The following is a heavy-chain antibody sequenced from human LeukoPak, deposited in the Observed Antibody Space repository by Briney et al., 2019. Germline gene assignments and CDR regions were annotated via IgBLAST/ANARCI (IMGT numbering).Heavy chain of an antibody. J-gene: IGHJ3*02. Sequence: SETLTLTCAVSGGSFSGYYWSWIRQPPGKGLEWIGEINHSGSTNYNPSLKNPVTISVDTSKNQFSLKLSSVTAADTAGYYCAKTLSAAFEIWGQGTMVTVSS. CDR2: INHSGST. CDR1: GGSFSGYY. CDR3: AKTLSAAFEI. V-gene: IGHV4-34*01.